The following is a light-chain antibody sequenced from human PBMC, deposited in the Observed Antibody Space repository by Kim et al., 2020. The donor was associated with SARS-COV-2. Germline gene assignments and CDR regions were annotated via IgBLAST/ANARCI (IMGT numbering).Light chain of an antibody. Sequence: TPGESATLSCRASHSVSSNYLAWYHQRPGQAPRLLIYLASTRATGAPDRFSGSGSGTDFTLTIRRLEPEDSGVFYCQQYDTSPYTFGQGTKVEIK. V-gene: IGKV3-20*01. CDR2: LAS. CDR3: QQYDTSPYT. CDR1: HSVSSNY. J-gene: IGKJ2*01.